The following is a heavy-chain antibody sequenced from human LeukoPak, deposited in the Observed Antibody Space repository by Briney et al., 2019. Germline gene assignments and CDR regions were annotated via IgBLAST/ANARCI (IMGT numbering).Heavy chain of an antibody. CDR1: GASIDNSNYY. J-gene: IGHJ5*02. CDR3: ARRRYDFWTTNRRFWPFDP. V-gene: IGHV4-39*02. CDR2: IDYSGST. D-gene: IGHD3-3*01. Sequence: PSETLSLTCAVSGASIDNSNYYWGWIRQPPGKDLQWIGCIDYSGSTYYNPSLKSRVTISVDTSKSHFYLKLSSVTAADTAVYYCARRRYDFWTTNRRFWPFDPWGQGTLVTVSS.